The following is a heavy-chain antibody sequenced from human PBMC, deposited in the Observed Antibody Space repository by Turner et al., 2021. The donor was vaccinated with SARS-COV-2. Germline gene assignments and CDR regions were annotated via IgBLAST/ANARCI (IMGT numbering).Heavy chain of an antibody. D-gene: IGHD3-10*01. Sequence: QLQLQESGPGLVKPSETLSLTCTVSGGSISSSSYYWGWIRQPPGKGLEWIWSIYYSGSTYYNPSLKSRVTISVDTSKNQFSLKLSSVTAADTAVYYCAPSPITMVRGVITFGWFDPWGQGTLVTVSS. J-gene: IGHJ5*02. CDR1: GGSISSSSYY. V-gene: IGHV4-39*01. CDR3: APSPITMVRGVITFGWFDP. CDR2: IYYSGST.